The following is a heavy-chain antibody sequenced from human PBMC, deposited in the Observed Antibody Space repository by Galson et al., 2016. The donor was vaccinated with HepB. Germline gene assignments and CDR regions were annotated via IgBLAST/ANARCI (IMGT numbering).Heavy chain of an antibody. CDR3: AREAERWNYLDY. CDR2: ISSDGSNE. J-gene: IGHJ4*02. V-gene: IGHV3-30*04. CDR1: GYIFRTYP. D-gene: IGHD5-24*01. Sequence: LRLSCAASGYIFRTYPMHWVRQAPGKGLEWVAVISSDGSNEWYADSVKGRFTISRDNSQNTLSLQMSGLRPEDTAAYYCAREAERWNYLDYWGQGALVTVSS.